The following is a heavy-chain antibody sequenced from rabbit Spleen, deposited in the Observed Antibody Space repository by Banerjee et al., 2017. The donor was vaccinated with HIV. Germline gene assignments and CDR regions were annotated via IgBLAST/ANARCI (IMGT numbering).Heavy chain of an antibody. Sequence: EESGGDLVKPEGSLTLTCTASGFSFSSSYWICWVRQAPGKGLEWITCIPTGSGSTCYASWVNGRFSGSKASSTTVTLQMTSLTVADTATYFCARDDFPRYTGWAGGSYFDLWGQGTLVTVS. CDR1: GFSFSSSYW. CDR3: ARDDFPRYTGWAGGSYFDL. D-gene: IGHD8-1*01. J-gene: IGHJ4*01. V-gene: IGHV1S45*01. CDR2: IPTGSGST.